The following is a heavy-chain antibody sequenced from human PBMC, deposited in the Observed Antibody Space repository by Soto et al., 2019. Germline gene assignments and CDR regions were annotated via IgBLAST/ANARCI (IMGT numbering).Heavy chain of an antibody. V-gene: IGHV5-51*01. CDR1: GYSFTSYW. Sequence: PGESLKISCKGSGYSFTSYWIGWERQMPGKCLEWMGIIYPGDSDTRYRPSFQGQVTISADQSISTAYLQWSRLKASDTAMYYCEKPTNEYYYDSSGYGMDFWGQGTRVTVSS. J-gene: IGHJ6*02. D-gene: IGHD3-22*01. CDR2: IYPGDSDT. CDR3: EKPTNEYYYDSSGYGMDF.